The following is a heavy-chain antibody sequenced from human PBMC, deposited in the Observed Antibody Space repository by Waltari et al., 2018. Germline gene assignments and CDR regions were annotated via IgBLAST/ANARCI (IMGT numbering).Heavy chain of an antibody. CDR1: GFTFSDYW. Sequence: EVQLVESGGGLVQPGGSLRLSCAASGFTFSDYWMDWVRQAPGKGPEWVGRILNKANSYTTHYAVSVKGRFTISRADSKNSLYLQMNSLKREDTAVYYCARDGGWDASRFDIWGQGTMVTVS. D-gene: IGHD3-16*01. CDR2: ILNKANSYTT. CDR3: ARDGGWDASRFDI. J-gene: IGHJ3*02. V-gene: IGHV3-72*01.